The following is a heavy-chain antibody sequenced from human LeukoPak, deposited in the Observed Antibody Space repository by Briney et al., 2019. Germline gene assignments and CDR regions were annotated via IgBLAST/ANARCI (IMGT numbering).Heavy chain of an antibody. V-gene: IGHV3-23*01. CDR1: GFTFSSYG. CDR2: ISGSGGST. Sequence: GGSLRLSCAASGFTFSSYGMSWVRQAPGKGLEWVSGISGSGGSTYFADSVKGRFTISRDNSKNTLYLQMNSLRAEDTAVYYCAKDRQYDLGSSGIFDYWGQGTLVTVSS. J-gene: IGHJ4*02. D-gene: IGHD3/OR15-3a*01. CDR3: AKDRQYDLGSSGIFDY.